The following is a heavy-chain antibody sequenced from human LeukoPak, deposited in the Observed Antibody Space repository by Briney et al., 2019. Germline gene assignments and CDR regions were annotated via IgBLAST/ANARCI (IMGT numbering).Heavy chain of an antibody. CDR2: ISTNAGGGTT. CDR1: GFTFSNAW. D-gene: IGHD2-2*01. Sequence: GGSLRLSCAASGFTFSNAWMSWVRQAPGKGREWVGRISTNAGGGTTEYAAPVKGRFTISRDDSKNTLYLQMDSLKTEDTAVYHCATIRSAAATDWGQGTLVTVSS. J-gene: IGHJ4*02. V-gene: IGHV3-15*01. CDR3: ATIRSAAATD.